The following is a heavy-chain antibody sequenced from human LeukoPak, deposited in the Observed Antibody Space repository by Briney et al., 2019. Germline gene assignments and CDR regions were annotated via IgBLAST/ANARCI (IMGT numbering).Heavy chain of an antibody. CDR1: GFTFSNYG. CDR2: MWYDGSNK. V-gene: IGHV3-33*01. Sequence: GGSLRLSCAASGFTFSNYGMDWVRQAPGKGLEWVAVMWYDGSNKYYADSVKGRFTISRDNSKNTLYLQMNSLRAEDTAVYFCARGYCSGDSCYQNYFDYWGQGTLVTVSS. J-gene: IGHJ4*02. D-gene: IGHD2-15*01. CDR3: ARGYCSGDSCYQNYFDY.